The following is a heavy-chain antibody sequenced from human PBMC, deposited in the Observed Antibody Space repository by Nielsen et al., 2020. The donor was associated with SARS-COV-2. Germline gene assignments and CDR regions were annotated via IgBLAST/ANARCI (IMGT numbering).Heavy chain of an antibody. D-gene: IGHD3-22*01. Sequence: SVKVSCKASGGTFSSYAISWVRQAPGQGLEWMGGIIPIFGTANYAQKFQGRVTITADKSTSTAYMELSSLRSEDTAVYYSARDFRWLFSDPWGQGTLVSVSS. CDR2: IIPIFGTA. J-gene: IGHJ5*02. CDR3: ARDFRWLFSDP. CDR1: GGTFSSYA. V-gene: IGHV1-69*06.